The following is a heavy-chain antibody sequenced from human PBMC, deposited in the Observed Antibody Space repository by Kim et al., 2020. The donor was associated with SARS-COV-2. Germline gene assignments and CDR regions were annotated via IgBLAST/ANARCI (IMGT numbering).Heavy chain of an antibody. Sequence: GGSLRLSCAASGFTFSDYYMSWIRQAPGKGLEWVSYISSSSSYTNYADSVKGRFTISRDNAKNSLYLQMNSLRAEDTAVYYCARRGIVVVPAAATAYYYGMDVWGQGTTVTVSS. CDR3: ARRGIVVVPAAATAYYYGMDV. D-gene: IGHD2-2*01. CDR2: ISSSSSYT. CDR1: GFTFSDYY. J-gene: IGHJ6*02. V-gene: IGHV3-11*06.